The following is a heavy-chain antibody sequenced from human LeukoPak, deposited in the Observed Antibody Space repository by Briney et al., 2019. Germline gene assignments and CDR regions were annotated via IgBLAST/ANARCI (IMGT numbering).Heavy chain of an antibody. CDR1: NYSISSDYY. Sequence: SSETLSLTCTVSNYSISSDYYWGWIRQPPGKGLEWIGSLFHSGTIYYTPSLKSRVTTSVDTSNNRFSLKLMSVTAADTAVYYCARATRPRGDFDYWGQGTLVTVSS. CDR2: LFHSGTI. J-gene: IGHJ4*02. D-gene: IGHD6-6*01. V-gene: IGHV4-38-2*02. CDR3: ARATRPRGDFDY.